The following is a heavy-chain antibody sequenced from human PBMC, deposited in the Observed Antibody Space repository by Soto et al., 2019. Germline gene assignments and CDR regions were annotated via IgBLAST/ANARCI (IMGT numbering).Heavy chain of an antibody. CDR1: GYTFTSYA. D-gene: IGHD6-19*01. V-gene: IGHV1-3*01. J-gene: IGHJ4*02. CDR2: INAGNGNT. Sequence: QVQLVQSGAEVKKPGASVKVSCKASGYTFTSYAMHWVRQAPGQRLEWMGWINAGNGNTKYSQKFQGRVTITRDTSASTAYMELSSLRSEDTAVYYCASQRYSSGWYYFDYWGQGTLVTVSS. CDR3: ASQRYSSGWYYFDY.